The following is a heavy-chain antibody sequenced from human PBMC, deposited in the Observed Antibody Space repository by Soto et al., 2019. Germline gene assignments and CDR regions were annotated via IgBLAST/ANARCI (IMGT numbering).Heavy chain of an antibody. V-gene: IGHV3-21*01. CDR3: ARDRDDGYYYYGMDV. J-gene: IGHJ6*02. D-gene: IGHD3-10*01. CDR1: GFTFSSYS. Sequence: EVQLVESGGGLVKPGGSLRLSCAASGFTFSSYSMNWVRQAPGKGLEWVSSISSSSSYIYYADSVKGRFTISRDNGKNSLYLQMNSLRAEDTAVYYCARDRDDGYYYYGMDVWGQGTTVTVSS. CDR2: ISSSSSYI.